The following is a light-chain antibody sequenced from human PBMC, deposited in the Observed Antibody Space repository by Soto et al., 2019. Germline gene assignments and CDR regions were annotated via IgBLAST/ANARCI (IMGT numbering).Light chain of an antibody. V-gene: IGLV2-14*01. J-gene: IGLJ1*01. CDR1: SSDVGGSKY. CDR2: KVS. Sequence: QSVLTQPASVSGSPGQSITISCTGTSSDVGGSKYVSWYQHYPGKVPKLLINKVSNRPSGVSNRFSGSKSGNTASLTISGLLPEDEADYFCTSFTSDSLYVFGTGTKVTVL. CDR3: TSFTSDSLYV.